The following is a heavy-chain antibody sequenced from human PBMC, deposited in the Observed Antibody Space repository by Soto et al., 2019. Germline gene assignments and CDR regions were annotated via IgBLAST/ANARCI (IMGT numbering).Heavy chain of an antibody. CDR3: ATDNRGSYHSYYYYYGMDV. Sequence: QVQLVQSGAEVKKPGASVKVSCKASGYTFTSYGITWVRQAPGQGLEWMGWISAYNGNTNYAQKLQGRVTMTTDTSTSTAYMAKRTLTSDHTAVYDCATDNRGSYHSYYYYYGMDVWGQGTTVTVSS. D-gene: IGHD1-26*01. J-gene: IGHJ6*02. CDR1: GYTFTSYG. V-gene: IGHV1-18*01. CDR2: ISAYNGNT.